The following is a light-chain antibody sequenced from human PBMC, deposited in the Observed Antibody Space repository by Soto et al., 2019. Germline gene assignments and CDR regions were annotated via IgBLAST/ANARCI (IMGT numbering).Light chain of an antibody. CDR2: HLT. CDR3: CSLTTSHTYV. J-gene: IGLJ1*01. CDR1: SRDIGHYDY. Sequence: QSVLTQPASVSGSPGQSITISCTGTSRDIGHYDYVSWYQQHPGKAPKLMLYHLTYRPSGVSNRYSGSKSGNSASLTISGLQADDEADYYCCSLTTSHTYVFGSGTKVTVL. V-gene: IGLV2-14*03.